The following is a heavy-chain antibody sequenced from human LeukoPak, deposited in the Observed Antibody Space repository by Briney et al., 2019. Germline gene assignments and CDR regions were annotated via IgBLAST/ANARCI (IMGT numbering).Heavy chain of an antibody. CDR1: GYTFTGYY. J-gene: IGHJ3*02. CDR2: INPNSGGT. CDR3: ARTSLSVVAVAGRGAFDI. V-gene: IGHV1-2*04. Sequence: ASVKVPCKASGYTFTGYYMHWVRHAPGQGLEWMGWINPNSGGTNYAQKFQGWVTMTRDTSISTAYMELSRLRSDDTAVYYCARTSLSVVAVAGRGAFDIWGQGTMVTVSS. D-gene: IGHD6-19*01.